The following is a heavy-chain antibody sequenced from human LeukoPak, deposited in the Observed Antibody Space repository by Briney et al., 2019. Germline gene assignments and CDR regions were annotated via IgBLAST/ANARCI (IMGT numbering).Heavy chain of an antibody. J-gene: IGHJ4*02. CDR3: ARDPSYSASSAAFDY. CDR2: ISSSSSYI. Sequence: PGGSLRLSCAASGFTFSTYSMNWVRQAPGKGLEWVSSISSSSSYIYYGDSVKGRFTISRDNAKNSLYQQMNSLRAEDAAVYFCARDPSYSASSAAFDYWGQGTLVTVSS. V-gene: IGHV3-21*01. D-gene: IGHD6-6*01. CDR1: GFTFSTYS.